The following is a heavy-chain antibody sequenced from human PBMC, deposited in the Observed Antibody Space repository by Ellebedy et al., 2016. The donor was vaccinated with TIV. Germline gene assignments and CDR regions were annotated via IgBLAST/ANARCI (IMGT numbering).Heavy chain of an antibody. CDR3: ARSLYMVRGLMDV. Sequence: GESLKISXAASGFTFSSYWMSWVRQAPVKGLEWVANIKQDGSEKYYVDSVKGRFTISRDNAKNSLYLQMNSLRAEDTAVYYCARSLYMVRGLMDVWGQGTTVTVSS. V-gene: IGHV3-7*01. CDR2: IKQDGSEK. CDR1: GFTFSSYW. D-gene: IGHD3-10*01. J-gene: IGHJ6*02.